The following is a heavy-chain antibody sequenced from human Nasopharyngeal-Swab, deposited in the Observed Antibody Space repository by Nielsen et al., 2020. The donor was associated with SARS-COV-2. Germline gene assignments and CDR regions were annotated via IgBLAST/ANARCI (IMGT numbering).Heavy chain of an antibody. CDR3: ARGSGTYSDYFDY. J-gene: IGHJ4*02. CDR1: GDCVSSNSAA. Sequence: QTHSLTRAISGDCVSSNSAAWTWTRQSPSRGLEWLGRTDFRSKWLNDYAVSVKSRITINQDTSRNQFSLQLNSVTPEDTAIYYCARGSGTYSDYFDYWGQGTLVSVSS. V-gene: IGHV6-1*01. D-gene: IGHD1-26*01. CDR2: TDFRSKWLN.